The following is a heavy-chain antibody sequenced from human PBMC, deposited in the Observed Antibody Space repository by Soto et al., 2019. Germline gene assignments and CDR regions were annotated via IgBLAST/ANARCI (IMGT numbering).Heavy chain of an antibody. CDR2: IYYNGNT. Sequence: QVHLQESGPGLVKPSETLSLTRTVSGGSISSDYWTWIRQPPGERLEWIGYIYYNGNTNYNSSLKSRVTISIDTSKNQFSLKLNSVTAADTAVYFCARLAYSSGFTFDYWGRGTLVTVSS. CDR1: GGSISSDY. CDR3: ARLAYSSGFTFDY. V-gene: IGHV4-59*01. J-gene: IGHJ4*02. D-gene: IGHD5-18*01.